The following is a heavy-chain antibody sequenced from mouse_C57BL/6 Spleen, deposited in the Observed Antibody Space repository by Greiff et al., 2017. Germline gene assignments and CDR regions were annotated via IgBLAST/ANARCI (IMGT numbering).Heavy chain of an antibody. CDR2: ISYDGSN. J-gene: IGHJ4*01. Sequence: EVQLQESGPGLVKPSQSLSLTCSVTGYSITSGYYWNWIRQFPGNKLEWMGYISYDGSNNYNPSLKNRISITRDTSKNQFFLKLNSVTTEDTATYYCARGSSYRAMDYWGQGTSVTVSS. CDR1: GYSITSGYY. CDR3: ARGSSYRAMDY. V-gene: IGHV3-6*01. D-gene: IGHD1-1*01.